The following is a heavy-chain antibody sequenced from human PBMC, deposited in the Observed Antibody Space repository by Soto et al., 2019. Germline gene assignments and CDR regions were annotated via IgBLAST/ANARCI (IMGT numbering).Heavy chain of an antibody. Sequence: SVKVSFKASGGTFDNFIMNWVRQTPGRGLEWMGGIVPMLGTPTYAEKFKGRVTISATGSTSTMYMEVTSLRSEDTAIYYCARNGTYSSSLSQYSGMDVWGQGTTVTVSS. V-gene: IGHV1-69*13. D-gene: IGHD1-26*01. CDR3: ARNGTYSSSLSQYSGMDV. CDR2: IVPMLGTP. J-gene: IGHJ6*02. CDR1: GGTFDNFI.